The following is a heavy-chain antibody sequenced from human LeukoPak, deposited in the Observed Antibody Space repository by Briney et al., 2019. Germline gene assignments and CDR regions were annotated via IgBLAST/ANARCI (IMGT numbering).Heavy chain of an antibody. J-gene: IGHJ4*02. CDR2: INHSGST. V-gene: IGHV4-38-2*02. CDR3: ASITMVREGY. CDR1: GHSISSGYY. D-gene: IGHD3-10*01. Sequence: SETLSLTCTVSGHSISSGYYWGWIRQPPGKGLEWIGEINHSGSTNYNPSLKSRVTISVDTSKNQFSLKLSSVTAADTAVYYCASITMVREGYWGQGTLVTVSS.